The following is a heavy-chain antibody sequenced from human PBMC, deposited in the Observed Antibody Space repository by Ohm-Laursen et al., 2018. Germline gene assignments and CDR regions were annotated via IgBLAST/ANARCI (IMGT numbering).Heavy chain of an antibody. Sequence: TQTLTLTYTFSGFSLSTSGMCVSWICQPPGKALEWLARIDWDDDKYYSTSLKTRLTISKDTSKNQVVLTMTNMDPVDTATYYCARQLLPGQGGFDPWGQGTLVTVSS. V-gene: IGHV2-70*11. CDR2: IDWDDDK. J-gene: IGHJ5*02. CDR1: GFSLSTSGMC. CDR3: ARQLLPGQGGFDP. D-gene: IGHD1-26*01.